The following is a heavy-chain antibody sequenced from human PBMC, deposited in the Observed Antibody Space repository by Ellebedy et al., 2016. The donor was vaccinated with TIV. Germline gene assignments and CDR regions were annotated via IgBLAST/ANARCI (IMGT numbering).Heavy chain of an antibody. Sequence: SVKVFCXASGGTFSSYAISWVRQAPGQGLEWMGGIIPIFGTANYAQKFQGRVTITADESTSTAYMELSSLRSEDTAVYYCAWALNPVDYGDYGNFDYWGQGTLVTVSS. D-gene: IGHD4-17*01. CDR2: IIPIFGTA. CDR1: GGTFSSYA. J-gene: IGHJ4*02. CDR3: AWALNPVDYGDYGNFDY. V-gene: IGHV1-69*13.